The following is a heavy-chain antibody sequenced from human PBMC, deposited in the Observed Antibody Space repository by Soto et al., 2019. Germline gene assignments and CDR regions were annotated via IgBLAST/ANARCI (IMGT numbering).Heavy chain of an antibody. J-gene: IGHJ4*02. V-gene: IGHV4-31*03. CDR2: IYHSGRT. CDR1: GGSIRSGGYY. D-gene: IGHD1-20*01. CDR3: ARWVEVSLDYFGS. Sequence: SETLSLTCTVSGGSIRSGGYYWSWIRQHPGKGLEWIGHIYHSGRTYYNPSLKSRVGILVDTSKNQFSLNLNSVTAADTAVYYCARWVEVSLDYFGSWGQGTPVTVSS.